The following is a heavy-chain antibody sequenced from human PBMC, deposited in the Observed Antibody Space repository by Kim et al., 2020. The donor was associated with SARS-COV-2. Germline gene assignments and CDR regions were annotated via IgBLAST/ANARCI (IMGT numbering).Heavy chain of an antibody. CDR3: AAIGLGFNCSSSGDY. CDR1: GFTFSGYA. D-gene: IGHD6-6*01. CDR2: ISGDGGST. J-gene: IGHJ4*02. Sequence: GGSLRLSCAASGFTFSGYAMHWVRQAPGKGLEWVSLISGDGGSTYYADSVKGRFTISRDNPKNSLYLQMNSLRTEDTALYYCAAIGLGFNCSSSGDYWGQGTPVTVSS. V-gene: IGHV3-43*02.